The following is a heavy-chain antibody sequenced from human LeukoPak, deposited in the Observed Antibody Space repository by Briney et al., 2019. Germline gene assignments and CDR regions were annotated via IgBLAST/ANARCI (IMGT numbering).Heavy chain of an antibody. D-gene: IGHD3-3*01. CDR3: ARAFSRFLEWPMD. CDR2: FNSNGSST. V-gene: IGHV3-74*01. Sequence: GGSLRLSCAASGFTFSSYWMHWVRQAPGKGLVWVSRFNSNGSSTSYADSVKGRFTISRDNAKNTLYLQMNSLRAEDTAVYYCARAFSRFLEWPMDWGQGTLVTVSS. J-gene: IGHJ4*02. CDR1: GFTFSSYW.